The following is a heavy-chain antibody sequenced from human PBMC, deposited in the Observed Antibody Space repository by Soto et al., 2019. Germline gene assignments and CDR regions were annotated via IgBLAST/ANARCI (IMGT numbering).Heavy chain of an antibody. Sequence: WGSLRLSCAASGFTFSGSAMHWVRQASGKGLEWVGRIRSKANSYATAYAASVKGRFTISRDDSKNTAYLQMNSLKTEDTAVYYCTRASTVVADFDYWGQGTLVTVSS. V-gene: IGHV3-73*01. J-gene: IGHJ4*02. D-gene: IGHD2-15*01. CDR1: GFTFSGSA. CDR3: TRASTVVADFDY. CDR2: IRSKANSYAT.